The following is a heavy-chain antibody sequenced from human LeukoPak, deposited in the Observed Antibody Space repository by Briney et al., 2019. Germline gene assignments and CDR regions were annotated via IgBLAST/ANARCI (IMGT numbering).Heavy chain of an antibody. V-gene: IGHV4-34*01. CDR1: GGSFSGYY. D-gene: IGHD3-10*01. CDR3: ARGRKSYYYGSGSYKNYYFDY. CDR2: INHSGSA. Sequence: SETLSLTCAVYGGSFSGYYWSWIRQPPGKGLEWIGEINHSGSANYNPSLKSRVTISVDTSKNQFSLKLSSVTAADTAVYYCARGRKSYYYGSGSYKNYYFDYWGQGTLVTVSS. J-gene: IGHJ4*02.